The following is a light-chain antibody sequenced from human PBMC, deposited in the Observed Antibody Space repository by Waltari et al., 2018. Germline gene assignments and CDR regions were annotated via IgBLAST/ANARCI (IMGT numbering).Light chain of an antibody. CDR1: LSVDGY. CDR3: QQRANWPLT. CDR2: DAS. Sequence: EIVLTQSPATLSLSPGEGATLSCRASLSVDGYLAWYQQKPGQAPRLLIYDASNRATGIPARFRGFGSGTDFTLTISSLEPEDFAIYYCQQRANWPLTFGGGTKVEI. J-gene: IGKJ4*01. V-gene: IGKV3-11*01.